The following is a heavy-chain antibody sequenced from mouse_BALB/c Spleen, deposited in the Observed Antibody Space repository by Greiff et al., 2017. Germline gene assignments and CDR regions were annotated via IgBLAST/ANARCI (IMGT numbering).Heavy chain of an antibody. Sequence: QVQLKESGAELVRPGSSVKISCTASGYAFSSYWMNWVKQRPGQGLEWIGQIYPGDGDTNYNGKFKGKATLTADKSSSTAYMQLSSLTSEDSAVYFCARSGTTATAMDYWGQGTSVTVSS. V-gene: IGHV1-80*01. D-gene: IGHD1-2*01. CDR2: IYPGDGDT. CDR3: ARSGTTATAMDY. CDR1: GYAFSSYW. J-gene: IGHJ4*01.